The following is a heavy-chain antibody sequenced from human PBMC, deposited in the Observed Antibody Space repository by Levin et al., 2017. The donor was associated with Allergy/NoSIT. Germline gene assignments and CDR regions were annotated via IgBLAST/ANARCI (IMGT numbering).Heavy chain of an antibody. D-gene: IGHD2-8*02. CDR2: IYYSGST. CDR1: GGSISSGGYY. V-gene: IGHV4-31*03. CDR3: ARDRGGVYFDY. Sequence: SCTVSGGSISSGGYYWSWIRQHPGKGLEWIGYIYYSGSTYYNPSLKSRVTISVDTSKNQFSLKLSSVTAADTAVYYCARDRGGVYFDYWGQGTLVTVSS. J-gene: IGHJ4*02.